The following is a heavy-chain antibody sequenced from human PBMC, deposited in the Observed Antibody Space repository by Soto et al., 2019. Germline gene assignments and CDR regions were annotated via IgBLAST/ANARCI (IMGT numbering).Heavy chain of an antibody. CDR3: VTADYGLVPA. D-gene: IGHD6-6*01. J-gene: IGHJ5*02. CDR1: GYPFTTYY. V-gene: IGHV1-2*02. CDR2: IDPRSGGT. Sequence: HVQLVQSGTEVKKPGASVRVSCMVSGYPFTTYYIHWVRQAPGQGLEWMGWIDPRSGGTFYEQKFQGRGSMTRSTAISTVYLHLSGLTSDDPGTYYCVTADYGLVPAWGQGSLVSVSS.